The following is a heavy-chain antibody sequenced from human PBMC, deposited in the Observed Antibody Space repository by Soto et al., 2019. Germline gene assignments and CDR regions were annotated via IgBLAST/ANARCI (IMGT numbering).Heavy chain of an antibody. CDR2: INPSGGST. J-gene: IGHJ4*02. D-gene: IGHD4-17*01. CDR1: GYTFTSYY. V-gene: IGHV1-46*03. Sequence: QVQLVQSGAEVKKPGASVKVSCKASGYTFTSYYMHWVRQAPGQGLEWMGIINPSGGSTSYAQKFQGRVTMTRDTSTSTVYMELSSLRSEDTAVYYCARVDYGDYVCDYWGQGTLVTASS. CDR3: ARVDYGDYVCDY.